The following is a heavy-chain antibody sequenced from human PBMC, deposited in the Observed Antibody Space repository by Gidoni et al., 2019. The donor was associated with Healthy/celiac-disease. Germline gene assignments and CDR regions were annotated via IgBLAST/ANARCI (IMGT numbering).Heavy chain of an antibody. Sequence: EVQLVESGGGLVKPGGSLRLSCAASGFTFTIYSMNWVRQAPGKGLEWVSSISSSSSYIYYADSVKGRFTISRDNAKNSLYLQMNSLRAEDTAVYYCARDSIAVAGTTPYYFDYWGQGTLVTVSS. CDR3: ARDSIAVAGTTPYYFDY. CDR1: GFTFTIYS. J-gene: IGHJ4*02. D-gene: IGHD6-19*01. CDR2: ISSSSSYI. V-gene: IGHV3-21*01.